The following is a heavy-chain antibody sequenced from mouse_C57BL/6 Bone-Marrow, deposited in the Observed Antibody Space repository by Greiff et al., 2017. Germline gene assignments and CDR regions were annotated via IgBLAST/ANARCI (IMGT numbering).Heavy chain of an antibody. CDR3: ARCHYGFTVFYYAMDY. V-gene: IGHV1-55*01. CDR2: IYPGSGST. CDR1: GYTFTSYW. D-gene: IGHD1-1*01. Sequence: QVQLQQPGAELVKPGASVKMSCKASGYTFTSYWITWVKQRPGQGLEWIGDIYPGSGSTNYNEKFKSKDTLTVDTSSSTAYMQLSSLTSEDSAVYYCARCHYGFTVFYYAMDYWGQGTSVTVSS. J-gene: IGHJ4*01.